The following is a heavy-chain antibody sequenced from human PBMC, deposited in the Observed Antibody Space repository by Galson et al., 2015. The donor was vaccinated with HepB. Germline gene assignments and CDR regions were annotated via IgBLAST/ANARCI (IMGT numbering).Heavy chain of an antibody. J-gene: IGHJ3*02. CDR1: GFTFSSYA. Sequence: SLRLSCAASGFTFSSYAMSWVRQAPGKGLEWVSAISGSGGSTYYADSVKGRFTISRDNSKNTLYLQMNSLRAEDTAVYYCAKNRDIVGTHFDIWGQGTMVTVSS. CDR3: AKNRDIVGTHFDI. V-gene: IGHV3-23*01. CDR2: ISGSGGST. D-gene: IGHD5-12*01.